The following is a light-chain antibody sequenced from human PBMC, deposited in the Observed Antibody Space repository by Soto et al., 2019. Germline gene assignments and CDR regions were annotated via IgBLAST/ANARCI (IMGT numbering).Light chain of an antibody. CDR1: QSISDT. CDR3: QQYNNWPRT. CDR2: GAS. V-gene: IGKV3-15*01. Sequence: EIVMTQSPATLSVSPGGRATLSCRASQSISDTLAWYQQKPGQAPRLLIYGASKRATGFPARFSGSGSGTDFILPIRSLQPEDFAVYYCQQYNNWPRTLGRGTKVDLK. J-gene: IGKJ1*01.